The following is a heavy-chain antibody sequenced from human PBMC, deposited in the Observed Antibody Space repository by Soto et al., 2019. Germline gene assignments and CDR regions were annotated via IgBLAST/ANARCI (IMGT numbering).Heavy chain of an antibody. Sequence: PGGSLRLSCATSGFTVSCNYMSWVRQAPGKGLEWVSVIYSGGSTYYADSVKGRFTISRDNSKNTLYLQMNSLRAEDTAVYYCARDVQGGWFDPWGQGTLVTVSS. CDR1: GFTVSCNY. CDR2: IYSGGST. V-gene: IGHV3-66*01. CDR3: ARDVQGGWFDP. J-gene: IGHJ5*02. D-gene: IGHD1-1*01.